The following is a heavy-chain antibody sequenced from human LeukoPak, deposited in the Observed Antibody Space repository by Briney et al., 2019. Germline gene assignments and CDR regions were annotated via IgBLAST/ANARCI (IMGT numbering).Heavy chain of an antibody. CDR1: GVTSSSYA. J-gene: IGHJ6*03. CDR2: IGGSGDST. CDR3: AKLGGDHKYYYYYMDV. Sequence: GGSLRLSCAASGVTSSSYAMSWVRQAPGTGLRWVSAIGGSGDSTYYADSLKRRFTNSRDNSKNTLYLQMNSLRAEDTAVYYCAKLGGDHKYYYYYMDVWGKGTTVTVSS. D-gene: IGHD2-21*02. V-gene: IGHV3-23*01.